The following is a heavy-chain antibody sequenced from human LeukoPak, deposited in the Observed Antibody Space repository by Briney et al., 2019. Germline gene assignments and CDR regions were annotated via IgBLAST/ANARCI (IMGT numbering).Heavy chain of an antibody. CDR1: GFTFSSYW. CDR3: ARHLFDIVVVPSAIDSFDI. CDR2: IKQDGSEK. Sequence: PGGSLRLSCAASGFTFSSYWMSWVRQAPGKGLEWVANIKQDGSEKYYVDSVKGRFTISRDNAKNSLYLQMNSLGAEDTALYFCARHLFDIVVVPSAIDSFDIWGQGTMVTVSS. D-gene: IGHD2-2*02. J-gene: IGHJ3*02. V-gene: IGHV3-7*01.